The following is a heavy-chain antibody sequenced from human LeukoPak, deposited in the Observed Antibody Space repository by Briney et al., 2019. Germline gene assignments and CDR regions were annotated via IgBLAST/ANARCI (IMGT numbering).Heavy chain of an antibody. D-gene: IGHD3-10*01. Sequence: PSETLSLTCSVSGGSITSHFWSWIRQPPGKGLEWIGYIHYGGSTNYNPSLKSRVTISPDTSKNQLFLKLNSVTAADTAVYYCARLVWLGESPGSWFDSWGQGTLATVSS. J-gene: IGHJ5*01. CDR2: IHYGGST. V-gene: IGHV4-59*11. CDR3: ARLVWLGESPGSWFDS. CDR1: GGSITSHF.